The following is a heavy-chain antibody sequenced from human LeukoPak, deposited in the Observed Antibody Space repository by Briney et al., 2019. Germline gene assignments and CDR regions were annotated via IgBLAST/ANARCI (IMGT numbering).Heavy chain of an antibody. V-gene: IGHV1-2*02. J-gene: IGHJ5*02. CDR1: GYIFTDYY. CDR3: ARVWFGEFDP. CDR2: INPNSGGT. D-gene: IGHD3-10*01. Sequence: ASVKVSCKASGYIFTDYYIHWVRQAPGQGLEWMGWINPNSGGTDYAQKFQGRVTLTRDTSISTAYMELSRLRSDDTAVYYCARVWFGEFDPWGQGTLVTVSS.